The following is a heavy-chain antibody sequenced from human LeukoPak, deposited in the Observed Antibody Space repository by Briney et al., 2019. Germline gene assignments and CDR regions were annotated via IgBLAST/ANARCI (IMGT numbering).Heavy chain of an antibody. V-gene: IGHV1-18*01. J-gene: IGHJ5*02. CDR3: ARDQLSRGVWFDP. D-gene: IGHD1-1*01. Sequence: ASVKVPCTASGYTFTSYGFSWVRQAPGQGLEWMGWISAYNGNTNYAQNLQGRVTMTTDTSTSTAYMELRSLRSDDTAVYYCARDQLSRGVWFDPWGQGTLVTVSS. CDR2: ISAYNGNT. CDR1: GYTFTSYG.